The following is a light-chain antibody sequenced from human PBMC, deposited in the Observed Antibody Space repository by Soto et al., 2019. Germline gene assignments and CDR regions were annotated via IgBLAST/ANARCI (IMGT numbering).Light chain of an antibody. CDR1: QSVSRN. CDR2: EAS. Sequence: EIVLTQSPATLSVSPGERATLSCRASQSVSRNLAWYQQKPCQAPRLLMYEASNRATGIPARFSGGGSGTDFTLTISSLEPEDFAVYYCQQRSDWPWTFGQGTKVDIK. CDR3: QQRSDWPWT. J-gene: IGKJ1*01. V-gene: IGKV3-11*01.